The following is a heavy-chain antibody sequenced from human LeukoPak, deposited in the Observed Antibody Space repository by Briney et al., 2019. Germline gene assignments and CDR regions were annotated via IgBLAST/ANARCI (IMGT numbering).Heavy chain of an antibody. V-gene: IGHV4-30-2*01. J-gene: IGHJ5*02. CDR3: ARGGVPTDTRWFDP. CDR1: GGSISSDGYS. Sequence: SETLSLTCAVSGGSISSDGYSWSWIRQPPGKDLEWIGYIYYSGGTYSNPSLKSRVTMSVDRSKNQFSLNLSSVTAADTAVYCCARGGVPTDTRWFDPWGQGTLVTVSS. D-gene: IGHD2-2*01. CDR2: IYYSGGT.